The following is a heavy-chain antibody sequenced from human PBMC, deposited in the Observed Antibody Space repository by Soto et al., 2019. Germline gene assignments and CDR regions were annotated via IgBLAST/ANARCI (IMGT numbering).Heavy chain of an antibody. CDR2: IYTSGTT. CDR3: AREYSCNFWSGYCNGMDV. CDR1: GDSINDHY. J-gene: IGHJ6*02. V-gene: IGHV4-4*07. D-gene: IGHD3-3*01. Sequence: PSETLSLTCTVSGDSINDHYWSWIRQPAGKGLEWIGRIYTSGTTNNNPSLKSRVTMSVDTSKNQFSLKLSSVTAADTAVYYCAREYSCNFWSGYCNGMDVWGQGTTVTVSS.